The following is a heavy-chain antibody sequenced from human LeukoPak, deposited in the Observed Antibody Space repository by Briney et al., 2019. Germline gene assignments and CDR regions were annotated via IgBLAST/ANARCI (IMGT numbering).Heavy chain of an antibody. D-gene: IGHD3-9*01. J-gene: IGHJ6*02. V-gene: IGHV3-30*18. CDR1: GFTFRSYG. Sequence: VRSLTLSCGASGFTFRSYGMLGVRQAQGKGLEWVAVISYDGSNKYYADSVKGRFTISRDNSKNTLYLQMNSLRAEDTAVYYCAKGALRYFDWLAKYYYYGMDVWGQGTTVTVSS. CDR2: ISYDGSNK. CDR3: AKGALRYFDWLAKYYYYGMDV.